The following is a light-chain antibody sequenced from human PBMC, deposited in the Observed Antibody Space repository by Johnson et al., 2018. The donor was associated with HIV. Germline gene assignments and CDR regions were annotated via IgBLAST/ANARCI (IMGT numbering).Light chain of an antibody. J-gene: IGLJ1*01. CDR1: SSNIGNNY. Sequence: QSVLTQPPSVSAAPGQKVNISCSGSSSNIGNNYVSWYQQLPGTAPKLLIYDNNQRPSGIPDRFSVSKSGTSATLGITGLQTGDEADYYCGTWDSSLSTYVFGSGTKVTVL. CDR3: GTWDSSLSTYV. V-gene: IGLV1-51*01. CDR2: DNN.